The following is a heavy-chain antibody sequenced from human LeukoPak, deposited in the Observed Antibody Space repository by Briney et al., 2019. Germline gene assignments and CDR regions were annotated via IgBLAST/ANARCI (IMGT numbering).Heavy chain of an antibody. J-gene: IGHJ4*02. V-gene: IGHV4-39*07. Sequence: PSETLSLTCTVSGGSISSGRYYWGWIRQSPGKGLEWIGTIYESGSTYYNPSLKSRVTISVDTSKDQFSLKLTSVTAADTAVYYCSRENGAFSPFGYWGQGTLVTVLS. CDR3: SRENGAFSPFGY. D-gene: IGHD2-8*01. CDR2: IYESGST. CDR1: GGSISSGRYY.